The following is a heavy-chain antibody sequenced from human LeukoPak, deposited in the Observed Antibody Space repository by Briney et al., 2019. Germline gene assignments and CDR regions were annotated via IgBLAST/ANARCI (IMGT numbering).Heavy chain of an antibody. Sequence: PGGSLRLSCAASGFTFGSYGMHWVRQAPGKGLEWVAVISYDGSNKYYADSVKGRFTISRDNSKNTLYLQMNSLRAEDTAVYYCAKLRSPMVRMYYFDYRGQGTLVTVSS. CDR3: AKLRSPMVRMYYFDY. CDR1: GFTFGSYG. J-gene: IGHJ4*02. V-gene: IGHV3-30*18. D-gene: IGHD5-18*01. CDR2: ISYDGSNK.